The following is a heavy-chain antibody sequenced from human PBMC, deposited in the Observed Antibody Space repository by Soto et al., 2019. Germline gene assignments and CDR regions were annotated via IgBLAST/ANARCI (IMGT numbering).Heavy chain of an antibody. J-gene: IGHJ4*02. CDR1: GGTFNNYV. CDR2: INPIFGTP. Sequence: SVKVSCKASGGTFNNYVINWVRQAPGLGLEWMAGINPIFGTPNYAQKFQGRVTITADKSTSTAYTELNSLRSEDTAVYYCAGRCDGTNCLAHFDYWGQGTLVTVSS. D-gene: IGHD2-2*01. CDR3: AGRCDGTNCLAHFDY. V-gene: IGHV1-69*06.